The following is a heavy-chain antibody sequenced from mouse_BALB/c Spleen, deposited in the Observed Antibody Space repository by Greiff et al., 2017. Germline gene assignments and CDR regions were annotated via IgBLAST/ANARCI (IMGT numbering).Heavy chain of an antibody. J-gene: IGHJ3*01. D-gene: IGHD6-5*01. Sequence: QVQLKESGAELVRPGASVTLSCKASGYTFTDYEMHWVKQTPVHGLEWIGAIDPETGGTAYNQKFKGKATLTADKSSSTAYMELRSLTSEDSAVYYCTLCAYWGQGTGHCLC. V-gene: IGHV1-15*01. CDR2: IDPETGGT. CDR1: GYTFTDYE. CDR3: TLCAY.